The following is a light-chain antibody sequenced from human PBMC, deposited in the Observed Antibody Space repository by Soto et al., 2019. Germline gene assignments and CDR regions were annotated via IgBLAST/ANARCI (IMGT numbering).Light chain of an antibody. V-gene: IGKV3-15*01. CDR3: QQYNNWRMYT. Sequence: EIVMTQSPATLSVSPGERATLSCRASQSVSSNLAWYQQKPCQAPRLLIYGASTRATGIPARFSGSGSGTEFTLTISSLQSEDFAVYYCQQYNNWRMYTFGQGTKLEIK. J-gene: IGKJ2*01. CDR2: GAS. CDR1: QSVSSN.